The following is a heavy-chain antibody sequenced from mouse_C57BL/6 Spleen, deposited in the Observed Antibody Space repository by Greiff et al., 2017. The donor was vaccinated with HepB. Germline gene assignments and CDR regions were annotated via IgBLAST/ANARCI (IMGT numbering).Heavy chain of an antibody. CDR1: GFTFSDAW. V-gene: IGHV6-6*01. J-gene: IGHJ3*01. CDR3: TQVYDGYPAWFAY. CDR2: IRNKANNHAT. D-gene: IGHD2-3*01. Sequence: EVMLVESGGGLVQPGGSMKLSCAASGFTFSDAWMDWVRQSPEKGLEWVAEIRNKANNHATYYAESVKGRFTISRDDSKSSVYLQMNSLRAEDTGIYYCTQVYDGYPAWFAYWGQGTLVTVSA.